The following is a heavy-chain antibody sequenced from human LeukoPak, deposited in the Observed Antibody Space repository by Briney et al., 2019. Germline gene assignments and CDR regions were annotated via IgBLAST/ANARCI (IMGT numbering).Heavy chain of an antibody. CDR3: AKDMNYYGVSWGANFDY. CDR1: GFTFDDYS. J-gene: IGHJ4*02. D-gene: IGHD1-26*01. V-gene: IGHV3-43*01. Sequence: GGSLRLSCAASGFTFDDYSMHWVRQAPGKGLEWVSFISWDGTSTYYADSVKGRCTISRDNSKNSLYLQMNSLTIEDTAFYYCAKDMNYYGVSWGANFDYWGQGTLVTVSS. CDR2: ISWDGTST.